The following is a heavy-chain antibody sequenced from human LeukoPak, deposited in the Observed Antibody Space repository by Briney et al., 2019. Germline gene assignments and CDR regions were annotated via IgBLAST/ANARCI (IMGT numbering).Heavy chain of an antibody. J-gene: IGHJ4*02. Sequence: SETLSLTCTVSGGSVSSKSHYWSWIRQPPGKGLEWIGEINHSGSTNYNPSLKSRVTISVDTSKNQFSLKLSSVTAADTAVYYCARGSQSLGYCSGGSCRAKIFDYWGQGTLATVSS. CDR1: GGSVSSKSHY. CDR3: ARGSQSLGYCSGGSCRAKIFDY. V-gene: IGHV4-39*07. D-gene: IGHD2-15*01. CDR2: INHSGST.